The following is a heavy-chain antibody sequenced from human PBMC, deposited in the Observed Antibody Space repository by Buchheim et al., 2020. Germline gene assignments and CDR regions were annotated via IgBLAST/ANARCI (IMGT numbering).Heavy chain of an antibody. J-gene: IGHJ4*02. Sequence: QVHLQESGPGLVKPSETLSLTCTVSGASVRSSSYFWGWIRQPPGEGLEWIGSMYYTGNTYYNPSLKTRVTIALDTSKNQFSLQLTSVTAADTAVYYCARDLGADHTSASDYWGPGTL. V-gene: IGHV4-39*07. CDR3: ARDLGADHTSASDY. CDR2: MYYTGNT. D-gene: IGHD1-14*01. CDR1: GASVRSSSYF.